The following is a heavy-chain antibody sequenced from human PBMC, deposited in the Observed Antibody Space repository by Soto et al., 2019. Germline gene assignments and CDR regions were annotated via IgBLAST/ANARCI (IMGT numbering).Heavy chain of an antibody. J-gene: IGHJ5*02. CDR1: GDSVSRGSYY. Sequence: PSEPLSLACTVSGDSVSRGSYYWSWIRQHPGKGLEWIGYIYYSGSTNYNPSLKSRVTISVDTSKNQFSLKLSSVTAADTAVYYCARGGIQLWYNWFDPWGQGTLVTVSS. CDR2: IYYSGST. D-gene: IGHD5-18*01. V-gene: IGHV4-61*01. CDR3: ARGGIQLWYNWFDP.